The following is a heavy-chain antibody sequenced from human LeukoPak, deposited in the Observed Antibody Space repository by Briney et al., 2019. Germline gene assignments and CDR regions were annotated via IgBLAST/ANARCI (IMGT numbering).Heavy chain of an antibody. CDR3: AREDDGSLDY. V-gene: IGHV3-9*01. CDR1: GFTFDDYA. CDR2: ISWNSGSI. Sequence: GGSLRLSCAASGFTFDDYAMHWVRQAPGKGLEWVSGISWNSGSIGYADSVKGRFTISRDNAKNSLYLQMNSLRAEDTAVYYCAREDDGSLDYWGQGTLVTVSS. J-gene: IGHJ4*02. D-gene: IGHD5-24*01.